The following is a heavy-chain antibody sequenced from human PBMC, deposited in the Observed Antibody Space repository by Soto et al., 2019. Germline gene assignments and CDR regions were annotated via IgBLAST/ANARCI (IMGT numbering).Heavy chain of an antibody. J-gene: IGHJ3*02. V-gene: IGHV1-2*04. Sequence: ASVKVSCKAPGYTFTGYYMHWVRQAPGQGLEWMGGINPNSGGTNYAQKFQGWVTMTRDTSISTAYLERSRLRSDDTAVYYCARMGFNAFDIWGQGTMVTVSS. CDR2: INPNSGGT. CDR3: ARMGFNAFDI. CDR1: GYTFTGYY.